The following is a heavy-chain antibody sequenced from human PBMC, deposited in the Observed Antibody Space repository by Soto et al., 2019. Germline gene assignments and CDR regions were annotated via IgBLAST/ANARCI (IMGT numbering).Heavy chain of an antibody. CDR3: DFKGTFHSHY. CDR2: ISTSGDRP. D-gene: IGHD3-10*01. J-gene: IGHJ4*01. V-gene: IGHV3-23*01. Sequence: PGGSLRLSCAGSGFTFSGYAMTWARQAPGKGLEWVSVISTSGDRPDYAGSVKGRLTISRDNYNNMLELQMNSRRVEDTAIYYGDFKGTFHSHYWGHGTPVTVSS. CDR1: GFTFSGYA.